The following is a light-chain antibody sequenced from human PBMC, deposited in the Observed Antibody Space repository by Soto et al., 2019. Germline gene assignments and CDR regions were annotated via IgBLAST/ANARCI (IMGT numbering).Light chain of an antibody. V-gene: IGLV1-51*02. Sequence: QSVLTQPPSLSAAPGQKITISCSGSSSNLGNNYVSWYQHLPGTAPKLLIYENNKRPSGIPDRFSGSKSGTSATLGITGLQTGDEAHYYRGTWDSSLSAYVFGTGTKVTVL. CDR1: SSNLGNNY. CDR2: ENN. J-gene: IGLJ1*01. CDR3: GTWDSSLSAYV.